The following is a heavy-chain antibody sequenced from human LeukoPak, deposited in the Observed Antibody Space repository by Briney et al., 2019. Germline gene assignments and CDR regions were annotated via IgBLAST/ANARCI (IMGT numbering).Heavy chain of an antibody. D-gene: IGHD3-22*01. Sequence: SETLSLTCNVSGGSISSYSWSWIRRPPGKGLEWIGYMYYSGSTSYNPSLKSRVTISVDTSKNQFSLKMSSVTAPDTAVYYCARLSGSGYYPFDNWGQGTLVTVSS. CDR1: GGSISSYS. V-gene: IGHV4-59*01. CDR2: MYYSGST. J-gene: IGHJ4*02. CDR3: ARLSGSGYYPFDN.